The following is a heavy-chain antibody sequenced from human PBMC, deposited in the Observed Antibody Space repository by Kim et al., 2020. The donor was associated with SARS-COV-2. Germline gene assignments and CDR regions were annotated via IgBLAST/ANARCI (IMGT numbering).Heavy chain of an antibody. D-gene: IGHD6-13*01. V-gene: IGHV3-48*01. CDR3: AREAAEFNYGMDV. J-gene: IGHJ6*02. Sequence: YSPDVVTGRFTIPRDNGKNSLYLEMHSLRAEDTAVYYCAREAAEFNYGMDVWGQGTTVTVSS.